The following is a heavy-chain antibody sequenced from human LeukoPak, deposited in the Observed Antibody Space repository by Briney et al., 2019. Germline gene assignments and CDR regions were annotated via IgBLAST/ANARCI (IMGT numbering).Heavy chain of an antibody. CDR2: IKQDGSEK. V-gene: IGHV3-7*01. CDR1: GFTFSSYW. J-gene: IGHJ4*02. CDR3: ATETLYGSGSYYIDY. Sequence: GGSLRLSCAASGFTFSSYWMSWVRQAPGKGLEWVANIKQDGSEKYYVDSVKGRFTISRDNAKNSLYLQMNSLRAEDTAVYYCATETLYGSGSYYIDYWGQGTLVTVSS. D-gene: IGHD3-10*01.